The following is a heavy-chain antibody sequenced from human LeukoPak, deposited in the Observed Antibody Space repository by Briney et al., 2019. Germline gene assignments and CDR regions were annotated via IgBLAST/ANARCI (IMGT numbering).Heavy chain of an antibody. CDR3: AKVRRVAVAGTRSRVNDAFDI. Sequence: PGGSLRLSCAASGFTFSSYAMSWARQAPGKGLKWVSAISGSGGSTYYADSVKGRFTISRDNSKNTLYLQMNSLRAEDTAVYYCAKVRRVAVAGTRSRVNDAFDIWGQGTMVTVSS. D-gene: IGHD6-19*01. J-gene: IGHJ3*02. CDR1: GFTFSSYA. V-gene: IGHV3-23*01. CDR2: ISGSGGST.